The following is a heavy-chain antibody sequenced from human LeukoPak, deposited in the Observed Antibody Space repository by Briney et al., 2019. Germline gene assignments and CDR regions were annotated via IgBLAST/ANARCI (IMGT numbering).Heavy chain of an antibody. CDR2: IGTSSSTI. CDR1: GFTFSSYS. Sequence: GGSLRLSCAASGFTFSSYSMNWVRQAPGKGLEWVSYIGTSSSTIYYADSVKGRFTISRDNAKNSLYLQMNSLIDEDTAVYYCARHDYGGNSGDYWGQGTLVTVSS. J-gene: IGHJ4*02. CDR3: ARHDYGGNSGDY. V-gene: IGHV3-48*02. D-gene: IGHD4-23*01.